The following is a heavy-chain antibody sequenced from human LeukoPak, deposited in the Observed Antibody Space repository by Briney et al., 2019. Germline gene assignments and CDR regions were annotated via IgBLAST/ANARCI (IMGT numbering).Heavy chain of an antibody. Sequence: GASVKVSCKASGYTFTGYYMHWVRQAPGQGLEWMGIINPSGGSTSYAQKFQGRVTITRDTSTSTVYMELSSLRAEDTAVYYCARNYRFAVDYYYMDVWGTGTTVTISS. J-gene: IGHJ6*03. V-gene: IGHV1-46*01. CDR1: GYTFTGYY. D-gene: IGHD4-11*01. CDR3: ARNYRFAVDYYYMDV. CDR2: INPSGGST.